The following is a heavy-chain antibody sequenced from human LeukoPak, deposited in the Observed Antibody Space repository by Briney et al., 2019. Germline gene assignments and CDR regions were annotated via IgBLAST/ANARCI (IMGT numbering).Heavy chain of an antibody. V-gene: IGHV3-43*01. CDR3: AKVTPSHDILTGYYDY. CDR2: ISWDGGST. Sequence: AGSLRLSCAASGFTFDEYSMHWVRQSPGKGLEWVSLISWDGGSTYYGDSVKGRFTTSRDNSKNSLYLHMNSLTTEDTALYYCAKVTPSHDILTGYYDYWGQGTLVTVSS. D-gene: IGHD3-9*01. J-gene: IGHJ4*02. CDR1: GFTFDEYS.